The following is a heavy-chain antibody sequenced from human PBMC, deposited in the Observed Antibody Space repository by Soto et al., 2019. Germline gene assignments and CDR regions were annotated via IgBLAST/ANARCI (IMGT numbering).Heavy chain of an antibody. CDR1: GGTFSSYA. CDR3: ARGDTAMVRDYYYGMDV. J-gene: IGHJ6*02. Sequence: QVQLVQSGAEVKKPGSSAKVSCKASGGTFSSYAISWVRQAPGQGLEWMGGIIPIFGTANYAQKFQGRVTITADESTSTAYMELSSLRSEDTAVYYCARGDTAMVRDYYYGMDVWGQGTTVTVSS. D-gene: IGHD5-18*01. CDR2: IIPIFGTA. V-gene: IGHV1-69*01.